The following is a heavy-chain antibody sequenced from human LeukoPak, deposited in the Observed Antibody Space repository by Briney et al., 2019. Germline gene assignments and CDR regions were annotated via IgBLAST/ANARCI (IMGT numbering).Heavy chain of an antibody. D-gene: IGHD6-19*01. J-gene: IGHJ3*02. V-gene: IGHV3-72*01. CDR2: TRNKANSYTT. CDR1: GFTFSDHY. CDR3: ARGGSGYSSGWYFDAFDI. Sequence: GGSLRLSCAASGFTFSDHYMDWVREAPGKGLEWVGRTRNKANSYTTEYAASVKGRSTISRDDSKNSLYLQMNSLKTEDTAVYYCARGGSGYSSGWYFDAFDIWGQGTMVTVS.